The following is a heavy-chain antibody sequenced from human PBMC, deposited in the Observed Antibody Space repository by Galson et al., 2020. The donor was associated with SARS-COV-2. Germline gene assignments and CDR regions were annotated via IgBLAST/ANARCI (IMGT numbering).Heavy chain of an antibody. CDR2: ISHSGGT. CDR3: ARLHYGEYAPEAFDI. J-gene: IGHJ3*02. D-gene: IGHD4-17*01. V-gene: IGHV4-30-2*01. Sequence: SETLSRTCAVTGTAISSGSYSWNWIRQPPGKGLEWIGYISHSGGTYYNPSLKSRVTISGDRSKNQFSLRLSSVTAADTAVYYCARLHYGEYAPEAFDIWGPGTRVTVAS. CDR1: GTAISSGSYS.